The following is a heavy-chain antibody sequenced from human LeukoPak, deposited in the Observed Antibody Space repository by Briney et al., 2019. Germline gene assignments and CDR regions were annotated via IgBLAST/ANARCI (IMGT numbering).Heavy chain of an antibody. J-gene: IGHJ4*02. CDR1: GFTFSSYG. V-gene: IGHV3-30*03. CDR2: ISYDGSNK. Sequence: GGSLRLSCAASGFTFSSYGMHWVRQAPGKGLEWVAVISYDGSNKYYADSVKGRFTISRDNSKNTLYLQMNSLRAEDTAVCYCAMPRGYYDSSGYLDYWGQGTLVTVSS. CDR3: AMPRGYYDSSGYLDY. D-gene: IGHD3-22*01.